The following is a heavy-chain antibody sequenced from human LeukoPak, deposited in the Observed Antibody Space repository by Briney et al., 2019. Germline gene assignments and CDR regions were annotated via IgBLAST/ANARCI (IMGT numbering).Heavy chain of an antibody. CDR2: IIPIFGTA. Sequence: SVKVSCKASGGTFSSYAISWVRQAPGQGLEWMGGIIPIFGTANYAQKFQGRVTITADKSTSTAYMELSSLRSEDTAVYYCASWRGEAQWLLEYYFDYWGQGTLVTVSP. D-gene: IGHD3-3*01. CDR3: ASWRGEAQWLLEYYFDY. V-gene: IGHV1-69*06. CDR1: GGTFSSYA. J-gene: IGHJ4*02.